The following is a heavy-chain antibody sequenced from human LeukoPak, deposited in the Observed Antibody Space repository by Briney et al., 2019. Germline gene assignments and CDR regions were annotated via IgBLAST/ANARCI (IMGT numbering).Heavy chain of an antibody. D-gene: IGHD3-10*01. CDR3: AREDATMVRGGFDY. CDR1: GGSISSGDYY. V-gene: IGHV4-30-4*01. J-gene: IGHJ4*02. Sequence: SETLSLTCTVSGGSISSGDYYWSWIRQPPGKGREWFGYIYYSGSTYYNPSLKSPVTISVDTSKNQFSLKLSSVTAADTAVYYCAREDATMVRGGFDYWGQGTLVTVSS. CDR2: IYYSGST.